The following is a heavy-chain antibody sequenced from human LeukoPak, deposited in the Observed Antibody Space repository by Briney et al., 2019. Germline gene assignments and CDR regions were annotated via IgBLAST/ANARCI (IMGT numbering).Heavy chain of an antibody. J-gene: IGHJ4*02. D-gene: IGHD6-19*01. CDR3: AKDLTAVAGHFDY. Sequence: GGSLRLSCAASGFTFDDYAMHWVRQAPGKGLEWVSLISGDGGSTYYADSVKGRFTISRDNSKNSLYLQMNSLRTGDTALYYCAKDLTAVAGHFDYWGQGTLVTVSS. CDR2: ISGDGGST. V-gene: IGHV3-43*02. CDR1: GFTFDDYA.